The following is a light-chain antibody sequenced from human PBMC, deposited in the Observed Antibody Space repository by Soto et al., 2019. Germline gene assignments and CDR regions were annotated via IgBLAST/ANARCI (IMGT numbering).Light chain of an antibody. CDR3: QQSHDSLLT. V-gene: IGKV3-20*01. CDR2: GAS. CDR1: QTVSSTS. J-gene: IGKJ1*01. Sequence: EIVLTQSPGTLSLPPGERATLSCRASQTVSSTSLAWYQQRPGQAPRLLIYGASSRATGIPDRFSGSGSGTDFTLTISRLEPEDFAVYYCQQSHDSLLTFGQGTKVEIK.